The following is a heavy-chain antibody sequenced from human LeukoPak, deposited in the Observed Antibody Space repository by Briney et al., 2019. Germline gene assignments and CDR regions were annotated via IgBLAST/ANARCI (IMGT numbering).Heavy chain of an antibody. CDR2: IDPNSGGT. D-gene: IGHD1-20*01. CDR3: ARAGIPRYNWNSGYFDY. V-gene: IGHV1-2*02. J-gene: IGHJ4*02. CDR1: GYTFTGYY. Sequence: ASVKVSCKASGYTFTGYYMHWVRQAPGQGLEWMGWIDPNSGGTNYAQKFQGRVTMTRDTSISTAYMELSRLRSGDTAVYYCARAGIPRYNWNSGYFDYWGQGTLVTVSS.